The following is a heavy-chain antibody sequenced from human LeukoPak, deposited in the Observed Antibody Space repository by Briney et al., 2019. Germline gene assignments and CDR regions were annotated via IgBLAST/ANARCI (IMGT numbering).Heavy chain of an antibody. CDR2: IYHSGST. Sequence: PSETLSLTCAVSGGSISSGGYSWSWIRQPPGKGLEWIGYIYHSGSTNYNPSLKSRVTISVDTSKNQFSLKLSSVTAADTAVYYCARPYSSSWYYFDYWGQGTLVTVSS. J-gene: IGHJ4*02. CDR1: GGSISSGGYS. V-gene: IGHV4-30-2*01. D-gene: IGHD6-13*01. CDR3: ARPYSSSWYYFDY.